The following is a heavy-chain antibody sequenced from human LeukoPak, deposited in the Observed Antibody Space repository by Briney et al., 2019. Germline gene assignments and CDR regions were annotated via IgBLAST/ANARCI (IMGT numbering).Heavy chain of an antibody. D-gene: IGHD2-15*01. CDR3: ATQGWLAFDY. Sequence: RSSETLSLTCTVSGGSISSSSYYWGWIRQPPGKGLEWIGSIYYSGSTYYNPSLKSRVTISVDTSKNQFSLKLSSVTAADTAVYYCATQGWLAFDYWGQGTLVTVSS. CDR1: GGSISSSSYY. CDR2: IYYSGST. V-gene: IGHV4-39*01. J-gene: IGHJ4*02.